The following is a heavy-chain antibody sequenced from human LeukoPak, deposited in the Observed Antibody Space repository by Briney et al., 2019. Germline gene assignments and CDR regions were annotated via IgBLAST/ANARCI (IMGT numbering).Heavy chain of an antibody. CDR1: GYSLSSGYY. CDR2: IYHSGST. Sequence: SETLSLTCTVSGYSLSSGYYWGWIRQPPGKGMEWIESIYHSGSTYYNPSLKSRVTISVDTSKNQFSLKLSSVTAADTAVYYCARARRDSSGYPSLFDYWGQGTLVTVSS. CDR3: ARARRDSSGYPSLFDY. V-gene: IGHV4-38-2*02. J-gene: IGHJ4*02. D-gene: IGHD3-22*01.